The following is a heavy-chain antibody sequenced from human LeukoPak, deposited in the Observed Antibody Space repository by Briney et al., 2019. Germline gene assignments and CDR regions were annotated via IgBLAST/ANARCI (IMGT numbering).Heavy chain of an antibody. D-gene: IGHD3-22*01. CDR3: ARRRLPLYYYDSRKDAFDI. CDR1: GGSISSSSYY. J-gene: IGHJ3*02. Sequence: SETLSLTCTVSGGSISSSSYYWSWIRQPPGKGLEWIGEINHSGSTNYNPSLKSRVTISVDTSKNQFSLKLSSVTAADTAVYYCARRRLPLYYYDSRKDAFDIWGQGTMVTVSS. CDR2: INHSGST. V-gene: IGHV4-39*07.